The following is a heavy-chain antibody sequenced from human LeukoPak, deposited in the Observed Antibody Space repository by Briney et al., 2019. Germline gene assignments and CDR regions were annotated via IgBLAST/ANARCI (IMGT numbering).Heavy chain of an antibody. CDR3: AKGPSYSSGWSAEYFQH. CDR2: ISWNSGSL. Sequence: PGRSLRLSCAASGFTFDDYAMHWVRQAPGKGLEWVSGISWNSGSLAYADSVKGRFTISRDNAKNSLYLQMNSLRAEDTAFYYCAKGPSYSSGWSAEYFQHWGQGTLVTVSS. V-gene: IGHV3-9*01. D-gene: IGHD6-19*01. CDR1: GFTFDDYA. J-gene: IGHJ1*01.